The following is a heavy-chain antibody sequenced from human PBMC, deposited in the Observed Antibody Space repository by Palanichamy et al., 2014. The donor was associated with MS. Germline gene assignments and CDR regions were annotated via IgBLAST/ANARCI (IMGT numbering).Heavy chain of an antibody. Sequence: VQLAQSGAEVKKPGASVKVSCKASGYTFTSYDINWVRQATGRGLEWMGWMNPNSGNTGYAQKFQGRVTMTRNTSISTAYMELSSLRSEDTAVYYCARASRGYYDIPGNWYFDLWGRGTLVTVSS. CDR2: MNPNSGNT. J-gene: IGHJ2*01. V-gene: IGHV1-8*01. CDR1: GYTFTSYD. D-gene: IGHD3-22*01. CDR3: ARASRGYYDIPGNWYFDL.